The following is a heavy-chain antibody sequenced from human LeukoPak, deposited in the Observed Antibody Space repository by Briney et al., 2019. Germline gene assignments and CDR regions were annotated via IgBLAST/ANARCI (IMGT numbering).Heavy chain of an antibody. CDR2: INAGNGNT. Sequence: ASVKVSCKASGYTFTSYAMHWVRQAPGQRLEWMGWINAGNGNTKYSQEFQGRVTITRDTSASTAYMELRSLRSDDTAVYYCARDSRDSTYYMDVWGKGTTVTVSS. D-gene: IGHD2-21*01. CDR1: GYTFTSYA. V-gene: IGHV1-3*01. CDR3: ARDSRDSTYYMDV. J-gene: IGHJ6*03.